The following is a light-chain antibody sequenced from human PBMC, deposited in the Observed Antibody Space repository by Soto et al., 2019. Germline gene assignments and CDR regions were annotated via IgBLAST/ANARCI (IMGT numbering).Light chain of an antibody. CDR2: AVS. Sequence: DIQMTQSPSSLSASVGDRVTITCRASQSISSYLNWYQQKPGKAPERLIYAVSTLQSGVPSRFSGSGSGTDFTLTISSLQPEDFATYYCQQSYSIPITFGQGTRLEI. CDR3: QQSYSIPIT. CDR1: QSISSY. V-gene: IGKV1-39*01. J-gene: IGKJ5*01.